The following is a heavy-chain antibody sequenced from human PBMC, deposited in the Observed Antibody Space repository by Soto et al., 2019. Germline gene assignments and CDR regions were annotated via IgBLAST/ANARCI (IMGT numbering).Heavy chain of an antibody. V-gene: IGHV4-34*01. CDR2: INHSGST. Sequence: QVQLQQWGAGLLKPSETLSLTCAVYGGSFSGYYWSWIRQPPGKGLEWIGEINHSGSTNYNPSLKSRVTISVDTSKNQVSLKLSSVTAADTAVYYCARGGQQLGHNWFDPWGQGTLVTVSS. CDR1: GGSFSGYY. J-gene: IGHJ5*02. CDR3: ARGGQQLGHNWFDP. D-gene: IGHD6-13*01.